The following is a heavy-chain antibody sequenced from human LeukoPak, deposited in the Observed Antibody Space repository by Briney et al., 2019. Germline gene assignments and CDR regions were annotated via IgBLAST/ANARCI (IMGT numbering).Heavy chain of an antibody. J-gene: IGHJ4*02. Sequence: AETLSLTCAVSGGTFSGYYWSWIRQPPGKGLEWIGEINHRGRPHFNPSRLSRGTISVDKNKNQISHKLSCVTSADTAVYCCARGIVVVVTDNFDYWGQGTLVTVSS. CDR2: INHRGRP. V-gene: IGHV4-34*01. D-gene: IGHD2-15*01. CDR1: GGTFSGYY. CDR3: ARGIVVVVTDNFDY.